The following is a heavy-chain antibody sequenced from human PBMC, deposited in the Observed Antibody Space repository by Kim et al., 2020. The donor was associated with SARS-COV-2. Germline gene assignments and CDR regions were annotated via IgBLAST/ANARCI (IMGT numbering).Heavy chain of an antibody. V-gene: IGHV4-31*02. D-gene: IGHD6-19*01. J-gene: IGHJ4*02. CDR2: T. Sequence: TYYSPSLKGRVTISVDTSKNQFSLKLSSVTAADTAVYYCAREQRVAGTFYWGQGTLVTVSS. CDR3: AREQRVAGTFY.